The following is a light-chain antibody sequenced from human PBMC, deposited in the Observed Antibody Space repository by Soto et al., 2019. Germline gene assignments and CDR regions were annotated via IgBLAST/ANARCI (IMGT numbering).Light chain of an antibody. CDR2: DAS. CDR1: RYVGTY. J-gene: IGKJ4*01. Sequence: VLTQSPAILSLSVGERATLSCRASRYVGTYVAWYQQKPGQAPRLLVYDASNRATGSPPRFSGSGSGTDFTLTISGLELDDLAVYYCQQRTTWPPPTFGGGTPVEIK. CDR3: QQRTTWPPPT. V-gene: IGKV3-11*01.